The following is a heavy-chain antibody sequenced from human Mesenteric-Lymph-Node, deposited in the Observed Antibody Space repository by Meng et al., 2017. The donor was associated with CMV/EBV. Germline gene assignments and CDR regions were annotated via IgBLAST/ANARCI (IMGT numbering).Heavy chain of an antibody. CDR2: ITSGGTT. D-gene: IGHD3-22*01. Sequence: GGSLRLSCAASGFIFSDYYIRWIRQAPGKGPEWISYITSGGTTYYADSVKGRFTISRDNAKKSLYLQMNSLKAEDTAVYYCARDSGYSAFDYWGQGTLVTVSS. CDR3: ARDSGYSAFDY. J-gene: IGHJ4*02. V-gene: IGHV3-11*04. CDR1: GFIFSDYY.